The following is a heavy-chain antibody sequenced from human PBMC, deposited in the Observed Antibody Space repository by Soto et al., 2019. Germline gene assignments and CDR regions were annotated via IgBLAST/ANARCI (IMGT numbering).Heavy chain of an antibody. D-gene: IGHD3-10*01. V-gene: IGHV3-13*01. Sequence: PGVSLRLSCSASGFTFSSYDMHWVRQATGKGLEWVSAIGTAGDTYYPGSVKGRFTISRENAKNSLYLQMNSLRAGDTAVYYCAKVLSKNYYYPFDFWGQGTHVIVSS. J-gene: IGHJ4*02. CDR2: IGTAGDT. CDR3: AKVLSKNYYYPFDF. CDR1: GFTFSSYD.